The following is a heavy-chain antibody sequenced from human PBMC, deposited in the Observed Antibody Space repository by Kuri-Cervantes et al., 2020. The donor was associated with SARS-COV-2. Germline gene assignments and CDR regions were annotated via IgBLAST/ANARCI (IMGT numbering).Heavy chain of an antibody. CDR1: GGTFSSYT. CDR2: IIPILGIA. V-gene: IGHV1-69*04. D-gene: IGHD6-13*01. J-gene: IGHJ3*02. CDR3: ARELLAAAGSHAFDI. Sequence: SVKVSFKASGGTFSSYTISWVRQAPGQGLEWMGRIIPILGIANYAQKFQGRVTITADKSTSTAYMELSSLRSEDTAVYYCARELLAAAGSHAFDIWGQGTMVTVSS.